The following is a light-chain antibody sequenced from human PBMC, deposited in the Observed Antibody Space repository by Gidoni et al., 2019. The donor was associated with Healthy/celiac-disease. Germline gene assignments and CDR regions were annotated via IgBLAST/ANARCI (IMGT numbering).Light chain of an antibody. CDR1: QSVSSSY. CDR2: GAS. CDR3: QQYGSSPWT. V-gene: IGKV3-20*01. J-gene: IGKJ1*01. Sequence: IVLTQSPGTLSLSPGERATLSCRASQSVSSSYLAWYQQKPGQAPRLLIYGASSRATGIPDRFSGSGSGTDFTLTISRLEPEDVAVDYCQQYGSSPWTFGQGTKVEIK.